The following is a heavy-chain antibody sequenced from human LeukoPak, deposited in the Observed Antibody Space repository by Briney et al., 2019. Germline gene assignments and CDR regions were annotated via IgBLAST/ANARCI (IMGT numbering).Heavy chain of an antibody. J-gene: IGHJ3*02. CDR3: ARTRVKHAFDI. D-gene: IGHD5/OR15-5a*01. CDR1: GFTFSTYW. CDR2: ISYDGSNK. Sequence: PGGSLRLSCAASGFTFSTYWMSWVRQAPGKGLEWVAVISYDGSNKYYADSVKGRFTISRDNSKNTLYLQMNSLRAEDTAVYYCARTRVKHAFDIWGQGTMVTVSS. V-gene: IGHV3-30*03.